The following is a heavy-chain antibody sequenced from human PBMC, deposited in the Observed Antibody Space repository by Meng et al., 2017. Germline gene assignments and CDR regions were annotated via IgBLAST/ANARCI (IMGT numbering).Heavy chain of an antibody. CDR2: ISYDGSNK. CDR1: GFTFSSYA. CDR3: ARDVTMVRGVVDY. J-gene: IGHJ4*02. D-gene: IGHD3-10*01. V-gene: IGHV3-30*04. Sequence: VQLVEAGGGVVQPGRSLRLSCAASGFTFSSYAMHWVRQAPGKGLEWVAVISYDGSNKYYADSVKGRFTISRDNSKNTLYLQMNSLRAEDTAVYYCARDVTMVRGVVDYWGQGTLVTVSS.